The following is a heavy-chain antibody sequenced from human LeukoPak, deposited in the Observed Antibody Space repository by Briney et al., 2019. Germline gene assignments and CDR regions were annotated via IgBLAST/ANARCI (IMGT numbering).Heavy chain of an antibody. D-gene: IGHD2-15*01. CDR2: IYTSGST. CDR3: ARAVLSYCSGGSCPYFDY. CDR1: GGSISSYY. J-gene: IGHJ4*02. V-gene: IGHV4-4*07. Sequence: SETLSLTCTVSGGSISSYYWSWIRQPAGKGLEWIGRIYTSGSTNYNPSLKSRVTMSVDTSKNQFSLKLSSVTAADTAVYYCARAVLSYCSGGSCPYFDYWGQGTLVTVSS.